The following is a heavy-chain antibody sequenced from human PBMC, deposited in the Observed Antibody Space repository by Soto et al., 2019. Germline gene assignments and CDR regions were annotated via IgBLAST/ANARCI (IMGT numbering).Heavy chain of an antibody. D-gene: IGHD1-26*01. Sequence: SQTLSLTCAITGDSVSSNSAGWSWVRQSPSRGLEWLGRTYYRSKWYYEYAVSVRGRITINPDTSKNQYSLQLNSVTPEDTAVYFCARGEQYSGRRFDSWGQGTLVTVSS. CDR3: ARGEQYSGRRFDS. V-gene: IGHV6-1*01. J-gene: IGHJ5*01. CDR2: TYYRSKWYY. CDR1: GDSVSSNSAG.